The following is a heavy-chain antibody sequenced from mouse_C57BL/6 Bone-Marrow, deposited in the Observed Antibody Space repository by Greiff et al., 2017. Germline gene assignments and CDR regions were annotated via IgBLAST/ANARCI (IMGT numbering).Heavy chain of an antibody. CDR2: IYPGSGST. Sequence: VQLQQPGAELVKPGASVKMSCKASGYTFTSYWITWVKQRPGQGLEWIGDIYPGSGSTNYNEKFKSKATLTLDTASSTAYMQLSSLTSEDSAVYYCARDPWFAYWGQGTLVTVSA. V-gene: IGHV1-55*01. CDR3: ARDPWFAY. J-gene: IGHJ3*01. CDR1: GYTFTSYW.